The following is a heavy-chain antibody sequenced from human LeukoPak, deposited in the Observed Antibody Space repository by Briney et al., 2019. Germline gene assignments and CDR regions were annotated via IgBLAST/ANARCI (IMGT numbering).Heavy chain of an antibody. CDR3: AKHLRGPYYYYCMDV. J-gene: IGHJ6*02. CDR2: IYSGGYT. V-gene: IGHV3-53*01. D-gene: IGHD5-12*01. CDR1: GFSVSSNY. Sequence: GGSLRLSCAASGFSVSSNYMNWVRQAPGKGLEWVSVIYSGGYTYYADSVKGRFTISRDNSKNTLYLQMSSLRAEDTAVYYCAKHLRGPYYYYCMDVWGQGTTVTVSS.